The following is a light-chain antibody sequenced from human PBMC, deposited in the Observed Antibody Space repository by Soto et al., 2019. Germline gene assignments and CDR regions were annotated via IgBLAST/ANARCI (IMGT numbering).Light chain of an antibody. Sequence: EIVLTQSPGTLSLSPGERATLSCRASQSVSSSYLAWYQQKPGQAPRLLIYGASSRSTGIPDRFSGSVSGTDFTLTISRLEPEDFAVYYCHQYCSAPPYTFGQGTKLEIK. CDR2: GAS. CDR3: HQYCSAPPYT. J-gene: IGKJ2*01. CDR1: QSVSSSY. V-gene: IGKV3-20*01.